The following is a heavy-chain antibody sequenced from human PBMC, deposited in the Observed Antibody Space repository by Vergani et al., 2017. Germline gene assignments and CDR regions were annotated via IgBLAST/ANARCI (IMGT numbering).Heavy chain of an antibody. J-gene: IGHJ5*02. D-gene: IGHD3-22*01. CDR1: GGPISSGGYS. Sequence: QLQLQESGSGLVKPSQTLSLTCAVSGGPISSGGYSWSWIRQPPGKGLEWIGYIYHSGSTYYNPSSKSRVTIAVDRSKNQFPLKLSSVTAADTAVYYCARGAGSIGWFDPWGQGSLVTVSS. V-gene: IGHV4-30-2*01. CDR3: ARGAGSIGWFDP. CDR2: IYHSGST.